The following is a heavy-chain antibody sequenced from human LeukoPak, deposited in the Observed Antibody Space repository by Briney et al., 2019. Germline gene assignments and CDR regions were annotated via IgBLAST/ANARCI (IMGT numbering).Heavy chain of an antibody. CDR1: GFTFSSYA. D-gene: IGHD6-13*01. J-gene: IGHJ4*02. CDR2: ISGSGGST. CDR3: AKARYSSSWAFDY. Sequence: GGSLRLSCAASGFTFSSYAMSWVRQAPGKGLESVSAISGSGGSTYYADSVKGRFTISRDNSKNTLYLQMNSLRAEDTAVYYCAKARYSSSWAFDYWGQGTLVTVSS. V-gene: IGHV3-23*01.